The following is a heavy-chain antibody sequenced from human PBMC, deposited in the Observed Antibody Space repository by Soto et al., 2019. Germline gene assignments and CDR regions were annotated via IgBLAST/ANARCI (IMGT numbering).Heavy chain of an antibody. CDR1: GYTFTSYG. D-gene: IGHD2-15*01. CDR3: ARGMGYCSGGSGADFDAFDI. Sequence: QVPLVQSGAEVKKPGASVKVSCKASGYTFTSYGISWVRQAPGPGLEWMGWISAYNGNTNYAQKLQGRVTMTTDTSTSTAYMELRSLRSDDTAVYYCARGMGYCSGGSGADFDAFDIWGQGTMVTVSS. J-gene: IGHJ3*02. CDR2: ISAYNGNT. V-gene: IGHV1-18*01.